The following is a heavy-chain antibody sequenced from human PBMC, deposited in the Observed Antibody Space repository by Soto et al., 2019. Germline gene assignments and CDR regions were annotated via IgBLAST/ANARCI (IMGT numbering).Heavy chain of an antibody. CDR2: IYYSGST. CDR3: ATVPTYYYDRNGYANAFDM. J-gene: IGHJ3*02. CDR1: GGSINSGDYY. V-gene: IGHV4-30-4*01. D-gene: IGHD3-22*01. Sequence: QVQLQESGPGLVKPSQTLSLTCTVSGGSINSGDYYWSWIRQPPGKGLEWIGYIYYSGSTYHNPSLKSRIDMSLDTSKNQFSLRLSSVTAADTAVYYCATVPTYYYDRNGYANAFDMWGQGTMVTVSS.